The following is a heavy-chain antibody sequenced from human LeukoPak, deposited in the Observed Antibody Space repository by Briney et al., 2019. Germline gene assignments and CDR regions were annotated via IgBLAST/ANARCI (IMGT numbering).Heavy chain of an antibody. D-gene: IGHD3-10*01. CDR3: ARRGSGWYYMDV. Sequence: GSLRLSCAGSGFPFSSYWMTWVRQAPGKGLEWIGYIYHSGSTNYNPSLKSRVTISVDTSKNQFSLKLSSVTAADTAVYYCARRGSGWYYMDVWGNGTTVTVSS. V-gene: IGHV4-59*01. CDR1: GFPFSSYW. J-gene: IGHJ6*03. CDR2: IYHSGST.